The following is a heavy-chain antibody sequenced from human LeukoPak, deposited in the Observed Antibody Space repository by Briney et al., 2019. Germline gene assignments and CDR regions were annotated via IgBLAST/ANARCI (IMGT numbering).Heavy chain of an antibody. D-gene: IGHD5/OR15-5a*01. CDR3: ARDPSTYGMDV. CDR2: ISDSGGST. J-gene: IGHJ6*02. V-gene: IGHV3-23*01. CDR1: GITLSNYG. Sequence: GGSLRLSCAVSGITLSNYGMSWVRQAPGKGLEWVVGISDSGGSTKYADSVKGRFTISRDNPKNTLFLQMNSLRAEDTAVYYCARDPSTYGMDVWGQGTTVTVSS.